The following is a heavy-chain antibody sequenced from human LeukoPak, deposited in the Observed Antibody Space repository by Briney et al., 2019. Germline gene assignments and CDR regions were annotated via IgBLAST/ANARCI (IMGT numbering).Heavy chain of an antibody. D-gene: IGHD6-19*01. Sequence: ASVKVSCKASGGTFSSYAISWVRQAPGQGLEWMGWISAYNGNTNYAQKLQGRVTMTTDTSTSTAYMELRSLRSDDTAVYYCARGAIESSGWLDYFDYWGQGTLVTASS. J-gene: IGHJ4*02. CDR1: GGTFSSYA. V-gene: IGHV1-18*01. CDR2: ISAYNGNT. CDR3: ARGAIESSGWLDYFDY.